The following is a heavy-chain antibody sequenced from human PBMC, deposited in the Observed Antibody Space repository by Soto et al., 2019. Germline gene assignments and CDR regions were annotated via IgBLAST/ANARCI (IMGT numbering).Heavy chain of an antibody. V-gene: IGHV1-18*04. Sequence: QVQLVQSGAEVKKPGASVKVSCKASGYDFSSYGISWVRQAPGQGLEWMGWISASKGNRDYAHQFQGRVTMTSDTSRTPAYRELRSLRSDDTAVYYCVRDPKRNDYWGQGALVNVSS. CDR1: GYDFSSYG. J-gene: IGHJ4*02. CDR2: ISASKGNR. CDR3: VRDPKRNDY.